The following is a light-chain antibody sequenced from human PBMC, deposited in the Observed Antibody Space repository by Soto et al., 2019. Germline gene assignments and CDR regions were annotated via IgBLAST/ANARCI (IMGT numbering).Light chain of an antibody. V-gene: IGLV2-14*01. CDR2: EVN. Sequence: QSALTQPASVSGSPGQSITILCTGTSSDIGVYNYVSWYQQHPGKAPKLIIYEVNNRPSGVSNRFSGSKSGNTASLTISGLQAEDEADYFCSSYTSSSTSYVFGTGTKLTVL. CDR3: SSYTSSSTSYV. J-gene: IGLJ1*01. CDR1: SSDIGVYNY.